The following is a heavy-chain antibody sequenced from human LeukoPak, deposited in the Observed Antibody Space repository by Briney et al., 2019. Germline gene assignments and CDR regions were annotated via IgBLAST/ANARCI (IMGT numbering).Heavy chain of an antibody. CDR2: ISAYNGNT. V-gene: IGHV1-18*01. J-gene: IGHJ4*02. Sequence: VASVKVSCKASGYTFTSYGISWVRQAPGQGLEWMGWISAYNGNTNYAQKLQGRVTMTTDTSTSTAYVELRSLRSDDTAVYYCARDIVVVEGAFDYWGQGTLVTVSS. CDR3: ARDIVVVEGAFDY. CDR1: GYTFTSYG. D-gene: IGHD2-2*01.